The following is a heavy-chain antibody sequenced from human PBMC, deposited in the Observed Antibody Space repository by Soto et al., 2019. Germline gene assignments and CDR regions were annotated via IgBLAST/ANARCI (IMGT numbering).Heavy chain of an antibody. Sequence: QVQLVQSGDEVKKPGASVKVSCKASGYTFTGYYMHWVRQAPGQGLEWMGWINPNSGDTKLAQSFQGRVTMTRDKSLSTAYMELTWLRSDDTAVFFCARSVSTIGARPDIWGQGTLVTVSS. D-gene: IGHD6-6*01. J-gene: IGHJ4*02. V-gene: IGHV1-2*02. CDR1: GYTFTGYY. CDR2: INPNSGDT. CDR3: ARSVSTIGARPDI.